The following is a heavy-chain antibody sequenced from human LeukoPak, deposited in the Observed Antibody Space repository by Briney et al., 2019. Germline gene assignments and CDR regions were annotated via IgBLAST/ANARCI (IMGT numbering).Heavy chain of an antibody. CDR1: GYTFTSFY. CDR3: ARNPAYSSGYSVGMDV. V-gene: IGHV1-8*02. Sequence: ASVKVSCKATGYTFTSFYIHWMRQAPGQGLEWMGWMNPNSGNTGYAQKFQGRVTMTRNTSISTAYMELSSLRSEDTAVYYCARNPAYSSGYSVGMDVWGQGTTVTVSS. CDR2: MNPNSGNT. D-gene: IGHD6-19*01. J-gene: IGHJ6*02.